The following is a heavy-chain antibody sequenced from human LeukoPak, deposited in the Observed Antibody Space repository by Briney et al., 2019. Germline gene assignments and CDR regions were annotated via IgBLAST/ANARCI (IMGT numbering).Heavy chain of an antibody. J-gene: IGHJ4*02. CDR2: ISYDGSNK. CDR1: GFTFSSYA. CDR3: AKELARGGYYFDY. V-gene: IGHV3-30*04. Sequence: GGSLRLSCAASGFTFSSYAMHWVRQAPGKGLEWVAVISYDGSNKYYADSVKGRFTISRDNSKNTLYLQMNSLRAEDTAVYYCAKELARGGYYFDYWGQGTLVTVSS. D-gene: IGHD1-1*01.